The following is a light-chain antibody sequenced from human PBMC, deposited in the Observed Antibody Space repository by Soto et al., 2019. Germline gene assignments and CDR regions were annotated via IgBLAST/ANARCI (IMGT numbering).Light chain of an antibody. CDR3: QHYGHALWA. CDR2: GAS. Sequence: EIVLTQSPGTLSLSPGERATLSCRASQSVSSTYVGWYQQKPGRAPRLLIFGASSRATGIPDRFSGSGSGTDFTLTISRLEPEDFAVYYCQHYGHALWAFGQGTKVEIK. V-gene: IGKV3-20*01. J-gene: IGKJ1*01. CDR1: QSVSSTY.